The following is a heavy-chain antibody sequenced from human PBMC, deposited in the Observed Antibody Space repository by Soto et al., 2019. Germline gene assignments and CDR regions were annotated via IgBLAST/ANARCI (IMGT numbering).Heavy chain of an antibody. J-gene: IGHJ5*02. D-gene: IGHD3-10*01. CDR2: AYYSGNV. CDR3: ARRLNLGSFDH. CDR1: GVSLTGYH. V-gene: IGHV4-59*01. Sequence: PSETLSLTCNVSGVSLTGYHWNWIRQPPGKTLEWIGFAYYSGNVLYNPSFKGRASIRVDRSKNQFSLRLTSVTAADTAVYYCARRLNLGSFDHWGQGTLVTSPQ.